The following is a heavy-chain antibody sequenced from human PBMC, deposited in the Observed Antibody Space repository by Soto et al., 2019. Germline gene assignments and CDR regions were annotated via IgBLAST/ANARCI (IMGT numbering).Heavy chain of an antibody. V-gene: IGHV4-31*03. CDR2: INYIGSA. J-gene: IGHJ5*02. CDR3: ASVLLVGPTEYPS. CDR1: GGSISSGGYY. Sequence: QVQLQESGPGLVKPSQTLSLTCTVSGGSISSGGYYWSWIRQHPGKGLEWIGYINYIGSAYYHPSLKSRVTISVATSRNQFSLKLTSVTAADTAVYYWASVLLVGPTEYPSWGQGTLVTVSS. D-gene: IGHD1-26*01.